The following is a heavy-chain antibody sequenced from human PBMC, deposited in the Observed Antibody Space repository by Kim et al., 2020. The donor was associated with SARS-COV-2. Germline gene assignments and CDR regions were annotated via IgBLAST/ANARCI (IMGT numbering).Heavy chain of an antibody. CDR3: AREGSFISGWFDP. D-gene: IGHD3-10*01. J-gene: IGHJ5*02. V-gene: IGHV3-7*01. CDR2: INQDGSEK. CDR1: GFTFSSYW. Sequence: GGSLRPSCADSGFTFSSYWMNWVRQAPGKGLEWVANINQDGSEKYFVDSVKGRFTISRDNAKNSLYLQMNSLRAEDTAVYYCAREGSFISGWFDPWGQGTLVTVSS.